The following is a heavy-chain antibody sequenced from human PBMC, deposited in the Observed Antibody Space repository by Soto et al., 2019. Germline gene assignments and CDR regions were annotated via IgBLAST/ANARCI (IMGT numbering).Heavy chain of an antibody. Sequence: GGSLRLSCAASGFTFSSYSMNWVRQAPGKGLEWVSSISSSSSYIYYADSVKGRFTISRDNAKNSLYLQMNSLRAEDTAVYYCARILRFRATGAFDIWGQGTMVTVS. V-gene: IGHV3-21*01. CDR3: ARILRFRATGAFDI. J-gene: IGHJ3*02. CDR1: GFTFSSYS. CDR2: ISSSSSYI. D-gene: IGHD3-3*01.